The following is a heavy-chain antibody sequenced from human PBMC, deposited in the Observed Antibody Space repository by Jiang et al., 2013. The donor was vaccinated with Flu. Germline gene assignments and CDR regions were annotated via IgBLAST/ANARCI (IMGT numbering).Heavy chain of an antibody. CDR1: GYTFTNYA. V-gene: IGHV1-3*01. CDR3: ARTGRGTIFGVVQYYFDY. J-gene: IGHJ4*02. D-gene: IGHD3-3*01. Sequence: GAEVKKPGASVKVSCKASGYTFTNYAIHWVRQAPGQRLEWMGRINAGNGNTQFSQNFLGRVTITRDTSATTAYMELISLRSEDTAVYFCARTGRGTIFGVVQYYFDYWGQGTLVTVSS. CDR2: INAGNGNT.